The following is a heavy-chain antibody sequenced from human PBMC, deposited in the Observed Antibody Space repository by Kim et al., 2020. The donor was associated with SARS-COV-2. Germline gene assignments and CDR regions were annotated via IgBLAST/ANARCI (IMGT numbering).Heavy chain of an antibody. CDR3: AREGDCSGGNCYSSPLDS. J-gene: IGHJ4*02. CDR1: GDSIRSRYY. CDR2: INYRGAT. Sequence: TLSLTCTVSGDSIRSRYYWGWIRQPPGKGLEWIGSINYRGATYYNPSLKSRVTIFVDTSKNQFSLKLSSVTAADTAVYYCAREGDCSGGNCYSSPLDSWGQGTLVTVSS. D-gene: IGHD2-15*01. V-gene: IGHV4-38-2*02.